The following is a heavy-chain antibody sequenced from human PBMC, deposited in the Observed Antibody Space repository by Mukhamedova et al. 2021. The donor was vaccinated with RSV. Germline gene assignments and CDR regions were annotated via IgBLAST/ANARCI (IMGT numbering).Heavy chain of an antibody. D-gene: IGHD3-22*01. CDR3: ARDPPDGRGYYKGFDI. CDR2: IYYSGTT. V-gene: IGHV4-39*07. J-gene: IGHJ3*02. Sequence: KGLEWIGSIYYSGTTYYNPSLKSRVTISVDTSRNRFSLKLSSVTAADTAVYFSARDPPDGRGYYKGFDIWGQ.